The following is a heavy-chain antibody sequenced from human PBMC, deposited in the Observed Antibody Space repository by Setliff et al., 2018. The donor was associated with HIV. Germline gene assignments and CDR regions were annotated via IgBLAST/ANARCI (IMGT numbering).Heavy chain of an antibody. Sequence: SETLSLTCTVSGGSISSSSHYWGWIRQSPGKGLEWIGSIYYSGSTYYNSSLKSRVTISVDTSKNQFSLKLYSVTAADTSVYYCARRWGIRGYSSWGQGTLVTVSS. J-gene: IGHJ5*02. CDR1: GGSISSSSHY. CDR2: IYYSGST. CDR3: ARRWGIRGYSS. V-gene: IGHV4-39*07. D-gene: IGHD5-18*01.